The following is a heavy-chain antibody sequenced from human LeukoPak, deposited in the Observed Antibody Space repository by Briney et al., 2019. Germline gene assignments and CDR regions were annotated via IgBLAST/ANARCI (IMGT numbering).Heavy chain of an antibody. CDR2: IIPIFGTA. CDR1: GYTFTSYD. D-gene: IGHD5-24*01. CDR3: AREGGDGYNLD. Sequence: GASVKVSCKASGYTFTSYDISWVRQATGQGLEWMGGIIPIFGTANYAQKFQGRVTITADESTSTAYMELSSLRSEDTAVYYCAREGGDGYNLDWGQGTLVTVSS. V-gene: IGHV1-69*13. J-gene: IGHJ4*02.